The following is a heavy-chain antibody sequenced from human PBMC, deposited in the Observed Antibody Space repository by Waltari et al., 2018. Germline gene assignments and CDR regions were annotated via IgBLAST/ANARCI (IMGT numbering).Heavy chain of an antibody. V-gene: IGHV1-69*10. CDR2: IIPILGIA. CDR3: ARVARDRIYYGSGSYFDP. Sequence: QVQLVQSGAEVKKPGSSVKVSCKASGGTFSSYAISWVRQAPGQGLEWMGGIIPILGIANYAQKFQGRVTITADKSTSTAYMELSSLRSEDTAVYYCARVARDRIYYGSGSYFDPWGQGTLVTVSS. CDR1: GGTFSSYA. J-gene: IGHJ5*02. D-gene: IGHD3-10*01.